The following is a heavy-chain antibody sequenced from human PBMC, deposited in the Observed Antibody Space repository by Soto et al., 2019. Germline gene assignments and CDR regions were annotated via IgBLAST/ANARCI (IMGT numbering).Heavy chain of an antibody. CDR1: GGTFSSYA. Sequence: ASLKVSCKASGGTFSSYAISWVRQAPGQGLEWMGGIIPIFGTANYAQKFQGRVTITADESTSTAYMELSSLRSEDTAVYYCARGIIVVVPAAIVHYYYYGMDVWGQGTTVTVSS. J-gene: IGHJ6*02. D-gene: IGHD2-2*01. CDR2: IIPIFGTA. CDR3: ARGIIVVVPAAIVHYYYYGMDV. V-gene: IGHV1-69*13.